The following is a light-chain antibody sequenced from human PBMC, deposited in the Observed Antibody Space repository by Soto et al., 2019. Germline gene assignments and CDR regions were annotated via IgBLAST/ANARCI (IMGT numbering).Light chain of an antibody. V-gene: IGKV3-20*01. Sequence: EIVLTQSPGTLSLSPGERATHSCRASQTLSSNSLAWYQQRPGQTPRVLVYGASNRATGIPDRFSGSGSGTDFTLTISRLEPEDFAVYSCQQYGNSGTIGQGTQVEIK. CDR1: QTLSSNS. CDR2: GAS. CDR3: QQYGNSGT. J-gene: IGKJ1*01.